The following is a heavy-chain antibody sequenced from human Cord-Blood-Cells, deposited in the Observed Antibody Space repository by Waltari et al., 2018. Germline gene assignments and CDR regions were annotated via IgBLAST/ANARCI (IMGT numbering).Heavy chain of an antibody. CDR2: FDPEDGET. J-gene: IGHJ3*02. CDR3: ATLPRTGTTLDAFDI. Sequence: QVQLVQSGAEVKKPGASVTVSCKVSGYTLTALSMHWVRQAPGKGLEWMGGFDPEDGETIYAQKFQGRVTMTEDTSTDTAYMELSSLRSEDTAVYYCATLPRTGTTLDAFDIWGQGTMVTVSS. CDR1: GYTLTALS. V-gene: IGHV1-24*01. D-gene: IGHD1-7*01.